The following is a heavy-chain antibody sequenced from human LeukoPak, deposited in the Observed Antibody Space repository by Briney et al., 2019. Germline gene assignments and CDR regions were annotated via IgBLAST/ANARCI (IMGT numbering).Heavy chain of an antibody. V-gene: IGHV1-8*01. CDR1: GYTFTSYD. J-gene: IGHJ5*02. CDR3: ARGPSFGVVIRFLGRVGWFDP. D-gene: IGHD3-3*01. CDR2: MNPNSGNT. Sequence: ASVKVSCKASGYTFTSYDINWVRQATGQGLEWMGWMNPNSGNTGYAQKFQGRVTMTRNTSISTAYMELSSLRSEDTAVYYCARGPSFGVVIRFLGRVGWFDPWGQGTLVTVSS.